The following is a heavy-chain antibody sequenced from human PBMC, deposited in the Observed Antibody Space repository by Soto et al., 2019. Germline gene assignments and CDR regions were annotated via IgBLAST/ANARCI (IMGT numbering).Heavy chain of an antibody. Sequence: PGGSLRLSCAASGFTFSSYGMHWVRQAPGKGLEWVAVISYDGSNKYYADSVKGRFTISRDNSKNTLYLQMNSLRAEDTAVYYCAKDILSAGTTPFDYWGQGTLVTVSS. CDR2: ISYDGSNK. V-gene: IGHV3-30*18. CDR1: GFTFSSYG. CDR3: AKDILSAGTTPFDY. J-gene: IGHJ4*02. D-gene: IGHD1-7*01.